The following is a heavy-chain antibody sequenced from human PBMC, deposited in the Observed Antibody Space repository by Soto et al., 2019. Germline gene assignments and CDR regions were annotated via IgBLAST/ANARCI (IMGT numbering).Heavy chain of an antibody. Sequence: QVQLQESGPGLVKPSETLSLTCNVSGDSMSKYYWSWVRQPAGKGLEWIGRIWTSGSTNYNPSLKSRVTMSIDTSNKHFSLDLMSVTAADKAVYFCARTVGAAYYFDFWGRGVLVTVSS. D-gene: IGHD3-16*01. V-gene: IGHV4-4*07. J-gene: IGHJ4*02. CDR1: GDSMSKYY. CDR3: ARTVGAAYYFDF. CDR2: IWTSGST.